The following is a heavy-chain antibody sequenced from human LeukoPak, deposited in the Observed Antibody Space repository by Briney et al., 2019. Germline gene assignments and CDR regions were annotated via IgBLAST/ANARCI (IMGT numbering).Heavy chain of an antibody. CDR3: ARDQRYCSGTTCYTRFDP. V-gene: IGHV1-2*02. CDR1: GYTFTGYY. D-gene: IGHD2-2*02. Sequence: ASVKVSCKASGYTFTGYYMHWVRQAPGQGLEWMGWINPNSGGTNYAQKFQGRVTITRNTSISTAYMELSSLRSEDTAVYYCARDQRYCSGTTCYTRFDPWGQGTLVTVAS. J-gene: IGHJ5*02. CDR2: INPNSGGT.